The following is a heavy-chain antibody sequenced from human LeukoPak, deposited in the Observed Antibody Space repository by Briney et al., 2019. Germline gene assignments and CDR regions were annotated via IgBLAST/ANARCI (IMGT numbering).Heavy chain of an antibody. D-gene: IGHD4-23*01. CDR2: INPNSGGT. J-gene: IGHJ4*02. CDR3: ARSYSANSRGY. V-gene: IGHV1-2*02. Sequence: GASVKVSCKASGYTFTGYYMHWVRQAPGQGLEWMGWINPNSGGTNYAQKFQGRVTTTRDTSISTAYMELSSLRSDDTAVYYCARSYSANSRGYWGQGSLVTVSS. CDR1: GYTFTGYY.